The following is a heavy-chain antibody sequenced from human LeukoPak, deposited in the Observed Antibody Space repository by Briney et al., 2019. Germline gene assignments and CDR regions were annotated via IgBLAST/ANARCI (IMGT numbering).Heavy chain of an antibody. Sequence: AGGSLRLSCVASGFTFSDYGVHWVRQAPGKGLEWVAVIWCDESNKYYADSVKGRFTISRDNSKNTLYLQMNSLRVEDTAVYYCARDFGGDGYNSWGQGTLVTVSS. V-gene: IGHV3-33*01. CDR3: ARDFGGDGYNS. D-gene: IGHD5-24*01. CDR1: GFTFSDYG. CDR2: IWCDESNK. J-gene: IGHJ4*02.